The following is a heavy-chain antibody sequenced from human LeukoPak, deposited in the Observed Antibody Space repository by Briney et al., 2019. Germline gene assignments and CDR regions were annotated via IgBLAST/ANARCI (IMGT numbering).Heavy chain of an antibody. CDR2: ISYDGSNK. J-gene: IGHJ4*02. CDR1: GFTFSSYA. V-gene: IGHV3-30*04. CDR3: ARELRTGAGLDY. Sequence: GGSLRLSCAAYGFTFSSYAMHWVRQAPGKGLEWVAVISYDGSNKYYADSVKGRFTISRDNSKNTLYLQMNSLRAEDTAVYYCARELRTGAGLDYWGQGTLVTVSS. D-gene: IGHD1-1*01.